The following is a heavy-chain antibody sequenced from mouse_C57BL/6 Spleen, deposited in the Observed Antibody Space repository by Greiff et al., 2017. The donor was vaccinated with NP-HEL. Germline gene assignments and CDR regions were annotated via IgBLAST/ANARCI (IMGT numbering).Heavy chain of an antibody. CDR2: IDPETGGT. D-gene: IGHD1-1*01. CDR3: TRQDLLRSFAY. J-gene: IGHJ3*01. V-gene: IGHV1-15*01. Sequence: QVQLQQSGAELVRPGASVTLSCKASGYTFTDYEMHWVKQTPVHGLEWIGAIDPETGGTAYNQKFKGKAILTADKSSSTAYMELRSLTSEDSAVYYCTRQDLLRSFAYWGQGTLVTVSA. CDR1: GYTFTDYE.